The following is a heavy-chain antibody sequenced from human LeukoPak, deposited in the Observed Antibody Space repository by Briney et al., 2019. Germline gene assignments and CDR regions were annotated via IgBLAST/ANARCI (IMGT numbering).Heavy chain of an antibody. CDR3: ARQGDMDYDFWSGYSPYYPPYYYYGMDV. D-gene: IGHD3-3*01. Sequence: GESLKISCKGSGYSFTSYWIGWVRPMPGKGREWMGIIYPGDSDTRYSPSFQGQVTISADKSISTAYLQWSSLKASDTAMYYCARQGDMDYDFWSGYSPYYPPYYYYGMDVWGQGTTVTVSS. V-gene: IGHV5-51*01. CDR1: GYSFTSYW. CDR2: IYPGDSDT. J-gene: IGHJ6*02.